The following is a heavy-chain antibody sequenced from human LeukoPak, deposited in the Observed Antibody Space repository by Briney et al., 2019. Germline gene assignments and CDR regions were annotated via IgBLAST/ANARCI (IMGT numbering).Heavy chain of an antibody. CDR2: IYYSGST. CDR1: GGSISSYY. J-gene: IGHJ4*02. Sequence: PSETLSLTCTVSGGSISSYYWSWIRQPPGKGLEWIGYIYYSGSTNYNPSLKSRVTISVDTSKNQFSLKLSSVTAADTAVYYCASADTAPDSFDYWGQGTLVTVSS. D-gene: IGHD5-18*01. CDR3: ASADTAPDSFDY. V-gene: IGHV4-59*08.